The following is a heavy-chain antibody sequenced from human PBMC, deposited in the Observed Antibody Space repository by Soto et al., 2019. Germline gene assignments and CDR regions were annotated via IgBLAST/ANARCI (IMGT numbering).Heavy chain of an antibody. CDR1: GGSIVTGSYY. CDR2: IYYSGNT. Sequence: SETLSLTCTVSGGSIVTGSYYWGWIRQPPGKGLEWLGHIYYSGNTYYPPSLKSRVTISVDTSRNQFSLRLSSVTAADTAVYYCARLPQEYNYYGMDVWGQGTTVTVSS. CDR3: ARLPQEYNYYGMDV. V-gene: IGHV4-39*01. D-gene: IGHD1-1*01. J-gene: IGHJ6*02.